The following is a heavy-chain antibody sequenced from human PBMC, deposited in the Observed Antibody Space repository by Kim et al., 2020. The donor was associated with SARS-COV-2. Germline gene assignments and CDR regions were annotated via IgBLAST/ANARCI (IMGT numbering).Heavy chain of an antibody. CDR1: GFTFSSYG. V-gene: IGHV3-30*18. D-gene: IGHD3-10*01. Sequence: GGSLRLSCAASGFTFSSYGMHWVRQAPGKGLEWVAVISYDGSNKYYADSVKGRFTISRDNSKNTLYLQMNSLRAEDTAVYYCAKDGLLWFGESRHFDYWGQGTLVTVSS. J-gene: IGHJ4*02. CDR2: ISYDGSNK. CDR3: AKDGLLWFGESRHFDY.